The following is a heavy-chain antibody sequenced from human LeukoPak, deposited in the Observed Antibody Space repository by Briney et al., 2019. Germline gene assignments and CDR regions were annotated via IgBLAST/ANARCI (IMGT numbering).Heavy chain of an antibody. D-gene: IGHD3-10*01. Sequence: ASVKVSCKASGYTFTSYYMHWVRQAPGQGLEWMGIINPSGGSTSYAQKFQGRVTMTRDMSTSTVYMELSSLRAEDTAVYYCAKDGQTYYYGSGSPTGGVYYMDVWGKGTTVTISS. CDR2: INPSGGST. V-gene: IGHV1-46*01. CDR1: GYTFTSYY. CDR3: AKDGQTYYYGSGSPTGGVYYMDV. J-gene: IGHJ6*03.